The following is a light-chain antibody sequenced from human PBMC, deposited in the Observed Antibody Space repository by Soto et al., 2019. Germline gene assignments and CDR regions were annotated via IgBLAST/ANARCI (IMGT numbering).Light chain of an antibody. CDR3: PQDNSYS. CDR2: HAS. CDR1: PSFSNW. J-gene: IGKJ1*01. V-gene: IGKV1-5*01. Sequence: EIQRTKSPFILPASVGDRVTITCRASPSFSNWWAWYQQKPGTAPKVLIYHASNLQSGVPSRFSGSGSGTEFTLTSVSLQPDEFATYYCPQDNSYSFGQGTKVDIK.